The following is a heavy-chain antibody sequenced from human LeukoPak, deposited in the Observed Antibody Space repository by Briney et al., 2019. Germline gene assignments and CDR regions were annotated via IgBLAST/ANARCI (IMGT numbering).Heavy chain of an antibody. D-gene: IGHD3-16*01. CDR2: ININGGST. CDR3: EKDRYVDY. Sequence: GGSLRLSCLASGFSFTSHMHWVRQAPGKGLEYVSSININGGSTYYADSVKGRFTISRDNSKNTLYLQMSSLRAEDTAVYYCEKDRYVDYWGQGTLVTVSS. V-gene: IGHV3-64D*09. J-gene: IGHJ4*02. CDR1: GFSFTSH.